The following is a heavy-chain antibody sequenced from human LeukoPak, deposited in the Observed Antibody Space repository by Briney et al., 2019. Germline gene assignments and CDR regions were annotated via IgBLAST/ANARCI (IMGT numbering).Heavy chain of an antibody. CDR1: GFTFSSYW. J-gene: IGHJ4*02. CDR2: IKQDGSEK. D-gene: IGHD3-22*01. CDR3: ARVEMPRRRYCDSSGFFDY. Sequence: GGSLRLSCAASGFTFSSYWMSWVRQAPGKGLEWVANIKQDGSEKYYVDSVKGRFTISRDNAKNSLYLQMNSLRAEDTAVYYCARVEMPRRRYCDSSGFFDYWGQGTLVTVSS. V-gene: IGHV3-7*01.